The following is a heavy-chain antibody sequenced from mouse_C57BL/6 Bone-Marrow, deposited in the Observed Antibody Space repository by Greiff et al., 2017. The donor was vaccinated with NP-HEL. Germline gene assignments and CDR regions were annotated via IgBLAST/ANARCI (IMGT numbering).Heavy chain of an antibody. J-gene: IGHJ2*01. D-gene: IGHD1-1*01. V-gene: IGHV1-81*01. Sequence: LVESGAELARPGASVKLSCKASGYTFTSYGISWVKQRTGQGLEWIGEIYPRSGNTYYNEKFKGKATLTADKSSSTAYMELRSLTSEDSAVYFCARNYYGSSHPLDYWGQGTTLTVSS. CDR1: GYTFTSYG. CDR3: ARNYYGSSHPLDY. CDR2: IYPRSGNT.